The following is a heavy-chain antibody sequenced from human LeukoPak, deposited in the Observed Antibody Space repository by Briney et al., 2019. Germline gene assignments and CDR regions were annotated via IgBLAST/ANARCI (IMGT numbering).Heavy chain of an antibody. CDR3: ARDAGQQPHDY. V-gene: IGHV3-7*05. D-gene: IGHD6-13*01. Sequence: GGSLRLSCATAGFTFSSYWMSWVRQAPGKGLEWVANIKQDGSEKYYVDSVKGRITISRDNAKNSLYLQMSSLRAEDTAVYYCARDAGQQPHDYWGQGTLVTVSP. J-gene: IGHJ4*02. CDR1: GFTFSSYW. CDR2: IKQDGSEK.